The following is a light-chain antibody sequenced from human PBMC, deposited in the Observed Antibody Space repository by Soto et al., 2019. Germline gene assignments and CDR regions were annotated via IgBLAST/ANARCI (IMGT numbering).Light chain of an antibody. CDR2: GAS. V-gene: IGKV3-15*01. J-gene: IGKJ1*01. CDR1: QSVSSN. Sequence: IVMTQSPATLSVSPGERAILSCRASQSVSSNLAWYQQKPGQAPRLLIYGASTRATGIPARFSGSGSGTEFTLTISSLQSEDFAVYYCQQYNNWPPWTFGQGTKVDIK. CDR3: QQYNNWPPWT.